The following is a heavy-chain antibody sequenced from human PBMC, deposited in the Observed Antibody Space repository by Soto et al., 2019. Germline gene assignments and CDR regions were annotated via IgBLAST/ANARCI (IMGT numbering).Heavy chain of an antibody. Sequence: GGSLRLSCAASGFTFSSYAMSWVRQAPGKGLEWVSAISGSGGSTYYADSVKGRFTISRDNSKNTLYLQMNSLRAEDTAVYYCAKAMELWFGELALDYWGQGTLVTVSS. CDR1: GFTFSSYA. CDR2: ISGSGGST. D-gene: IGHD3-10*01. V-gene: IGHV3-23*01. J-gene: IGHJ4*02. CDR3: AKAMELWFGELALDY.